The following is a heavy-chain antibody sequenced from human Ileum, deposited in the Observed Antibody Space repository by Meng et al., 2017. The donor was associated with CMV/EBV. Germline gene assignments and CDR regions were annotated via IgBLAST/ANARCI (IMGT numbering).Heavy chain of an antibody. CDR2: IIPRVGIP. CDR3: ARGSQVVAGIEDHYLDY. V-gene: IGHV1-69*04. CDR1: GDTSNSHS. D-gene: IGHD6-19*01. Sequence: SSVKVSCKASGDTSNSHSIRWLREVPGQGVAWMGRIIPRVGIPNYIPTFQGKITISADKSTNTSYLEVNSLTAEDTAMYYCARGSQVVAGIEDHYLDYWGQGSLVTVSS. J-gene: IGHJ4*02.